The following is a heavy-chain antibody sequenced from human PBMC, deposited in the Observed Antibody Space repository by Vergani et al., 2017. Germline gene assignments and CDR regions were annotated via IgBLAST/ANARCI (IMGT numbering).Heavy chain of an antibody. V-gene: IGHV4-61*02. CDR1: GGSINSHNYY. D-gene: IGHD4/OR15-4a*01. CDR2: IHTSGST. Sequence: QVQLQESGPGLVKPSQTLSLTCTVSGGSINSHNYYWSWIRQPAGKGLEWIGRIHTSGSTNYNPSLKSRVTMSEDTSKNQFSLNLTSVTAADTAVYFCASASCLGAICYKPLVDDWGKGILVTVSS. J-gene: IGHJ4*02. CDR3: ASASCLGAICYKPLVDD.